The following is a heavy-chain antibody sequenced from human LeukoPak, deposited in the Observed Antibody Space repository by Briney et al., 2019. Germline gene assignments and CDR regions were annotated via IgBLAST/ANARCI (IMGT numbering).Heavy chain of an antibody. J-gene: IGHJ4*02. CDR2: ISSSSSTI. CDR1: GFTFSSYS. CDR3: ARGGYYYDSKGFDY. D-gene: IGHD3-22*01. Sequence: GGSLRPSCAASGFTFSSYSMNWVRQAPGKGLEWVSYISSSSSTIYYADSVKGRFTISRDNAKNSLYLQMNSLRAEDTAVYYCARGGYYYDSKGFDYWGQGTLVTVSS. V-gene: IGHV3-48*04.